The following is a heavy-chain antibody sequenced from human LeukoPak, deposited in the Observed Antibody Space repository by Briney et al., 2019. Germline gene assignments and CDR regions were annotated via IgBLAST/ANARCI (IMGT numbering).Heavy chain of an antibody. D-gene: IGHD3-22*01. V-gene: IGHV1-18*01. J-gene: IGHJ5*02. CDR3: ARVGYDSSGYYYAGWFDP. Sequence: ASVKVSCKASGYTFTSYGISWARQAPGQGLEWMGWISAYNGNTNYAQKLQGRVTMTTDTSTSTAYMELRSLRSDDTAVYYCARVGYDSSGYYYAGWFDPWGQGTLVTVSS. CDR2: ISAYNGNT. CDR1: GYTFTSYG.